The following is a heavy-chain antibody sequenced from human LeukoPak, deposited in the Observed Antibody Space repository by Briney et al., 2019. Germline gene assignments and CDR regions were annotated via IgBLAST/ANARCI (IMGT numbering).Heavy chain of an antibody. Sequence: GASVKVSCKASGYTFTSYGISWVRQAPGQGLEWMGWISGYNGNTKYAQKLQGRVTMTTDTSTSTAYMELRSLRSDDTAVYYCARETPLWNYGDYVPFEYWGQGTLVTVSS. J-gene: IGHJ4*02. V-gene: IGHV1-18*01. CDR2: ISGYNGNT. CDR3: ARETPLWNYGDYVPFEY. CDR1: GYTFTSYG. D-gene: IGHD4-17*01.